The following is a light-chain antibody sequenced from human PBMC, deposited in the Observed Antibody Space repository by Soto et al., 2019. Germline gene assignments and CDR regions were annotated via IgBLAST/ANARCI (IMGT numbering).Light chain of an antibody. CDR1: SSDVGGYNY. V-gene: IGLV2-14*01. CDR2: EVS. CDR3: SSYTTTSTPCV. J-gene: IGLJ1*01. Sequence: QSALTPSASLSGSPGQSITISCTETSSDVGGYNYVSWYQQHPGKAPKLIIYEVSHRPSGASNHFSGYKSGNTASLTISGLQAEDEADYYCSSYTTTSTPCVFGTGTKVTVL.